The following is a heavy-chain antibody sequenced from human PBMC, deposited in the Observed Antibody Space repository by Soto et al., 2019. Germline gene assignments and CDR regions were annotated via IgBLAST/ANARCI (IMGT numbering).Heavy chain of an antibody. J-gene: IGHJ4*02. CDR3: ARWPPSGSFSMTPRF. D-gene: IGHD1-26*01. CDR2: ISGQIAKT. V-gene: IGHV1-18*04. Sequence: QVQLVQSGPEVRKPGASVKVSCTASGYSFHNYGIIWVRQAPGQGLEWMGWISGQIAKTNFAQKFQGRVSMTTDTSTNTAYMELSSLRSDDTAIYYCARWPPSGSFSMTPRFWGQGSVVTASS. CDR1: GYSFHNYG.